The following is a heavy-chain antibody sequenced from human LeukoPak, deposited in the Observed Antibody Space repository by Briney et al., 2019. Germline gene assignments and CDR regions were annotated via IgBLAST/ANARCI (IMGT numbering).Heavy chain of an antibody. J-gene: IGHJ6*04. CDR3: AELGITMIGGV. CDR1: KFTFSSFE. CDR2: ISSSGSTI. Sequence: GGSLRLSCAASKFTFSSFEMNWVRQAPGKGLEWVSYISSSGSTIYYADSVKGRFTISRDNAKNSLYLQMNSLRAEDTAVYYCAELGITMIGGVWGKGTTVTISS. V-gene: IGHV3-48*03. D-gene: IGHD3-10*02.